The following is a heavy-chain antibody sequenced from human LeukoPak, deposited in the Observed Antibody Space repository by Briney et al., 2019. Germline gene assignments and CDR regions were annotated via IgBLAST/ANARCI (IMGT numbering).Heavy chain of an antibody. Sequence: HPGRSLRLSCAASGFTFSSYGMHWVRQAPGKGLEWVAVIWYDGSNKYYADSVKGRFTISRDNSKNTLYLQMNSLRAEDTAVYYCARDRFTMVRGVSLGAVWGEGTTVTVSS. CDR1: GFTFSSYG. D-gene: IGHD3-10*01. J-gene: IGHJ6*04. CDR2: IWYDGSNK. CDR3: ARDRFTMVRGVSLGAV. V-gene: IGHV3-33*01.